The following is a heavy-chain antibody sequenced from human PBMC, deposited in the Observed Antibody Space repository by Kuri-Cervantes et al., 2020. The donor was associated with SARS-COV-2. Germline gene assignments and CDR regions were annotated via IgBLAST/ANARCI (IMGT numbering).Heavy chain of an antibody. J-gene: IGHJ4*02. CDR1: GGSITSSH. V-gene: IGHV4-59*12. D-gene: IGHD6-19*01. CDR2: IHHTGST. CDR3: ASHRIAMAPHDK. Sequence: SETLSLTCTVSGGSITSSHWSWLRQPPGKRPEWLAYIHHTGSTNYNLSLRSRVTMSVDTAKNQFSLNLASVTAADTAVYYCASHRIAMAPHDKWGQGILVTVSS.